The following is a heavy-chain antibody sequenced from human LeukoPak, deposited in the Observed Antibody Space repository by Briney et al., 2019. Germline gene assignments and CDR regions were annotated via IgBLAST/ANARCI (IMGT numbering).Heavy chain of an antibody. Sequence: SETLSLTCTVSGGSICSSEWWNWVRQPPGQGLEWIGEIHRAGRTRYNPSLKSRVTISMDYSKHQFSLKLTSVTAADTAIYYCGKTDSYFYPIDYWGPGSLVTVSS. CDR2: IHRAGRT. D-gene: IGHD3-10*01. CDR3: GKTDSYFYPIDY. V-gene: IGHV4-4*02. J-gene: IGHJ4*02. CDR1: GGSICSSEW.